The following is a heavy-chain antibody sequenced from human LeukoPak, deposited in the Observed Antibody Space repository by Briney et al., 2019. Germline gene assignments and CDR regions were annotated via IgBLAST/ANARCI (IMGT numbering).Heavy chain of an antibody. V-gene: IGHV3-73*01. CDR3: AKKKTDYSYPSSFDY. CDR2: IRSKANGYAT. CDR1: GFTFSGSP. D-gene: IGHD4-11*01. Sequence: PGGSLRLSCAASGFTFSGSPMHWVRQASGKGLEWVGRIRSKANGYATAYAASVRGRFTISRDDSKNTAYLQMNSLRAEDTAVYYCAKKKTDYSYPSSFDYWGQGTLVTVSS. J-gene: IGHJ4*02.